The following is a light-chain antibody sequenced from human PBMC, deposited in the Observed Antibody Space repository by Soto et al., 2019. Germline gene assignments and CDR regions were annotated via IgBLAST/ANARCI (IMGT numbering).Light chain of an antibody. J-gene: IGLJ3*02. CDR2: EVS. Sequence: QAVVTQPPSASGSPGQSVTISCTGTSSDVGGYNYVSWYQQHPGKAPKLMIYEVSKRPSGVPDRFSGSKSGNTASLTVSGLRAEDEADYYCSSYAGSNNLGFGGGTKVTVL. CDR3: SSYAGSNNLG. V-gene: IGLV2-8*01. CDR1: SSDVGGYNY.